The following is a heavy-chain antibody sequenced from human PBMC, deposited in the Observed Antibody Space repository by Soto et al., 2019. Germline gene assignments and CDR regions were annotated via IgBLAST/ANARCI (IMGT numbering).Heavy chain of an antibody. CDR3: ASLEQWLPRDY. J-gene: IGHJ4*02. CDR2: ITGSGGNI. CDR1: GFTFSYYA. Sequence: EVQLLESGGGLVQPGGSLRLSCAASGFTFSYYAMSWVRQAPGKGPEWVSGITGSGGNIYYADSVKGRFTISRDNSKNTLSLQMNSRRVEDTAVYDCASLEQWLPRDYWGQGTLVTVSS. D-gene: IGHD6-19*01. V-gene: IGHV3-23*01.